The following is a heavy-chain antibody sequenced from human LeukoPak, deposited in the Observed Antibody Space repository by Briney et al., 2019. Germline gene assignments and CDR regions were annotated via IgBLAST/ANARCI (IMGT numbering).Heavy chain of an antibody. CDR1: GFTFSNYA. V-gene: IGHV3-30*04. D-gene: IGHD4-17*01. CDR2: ISYDGSNK. J-gene: IGHJ4*02. Sequence: GGSLRLSCAASGFTFSNYAMHWVRQVPDKGLEWVAVISYDGSNKYYADSVKGRFTISRDNSKNTLYLQMNRLRAEDTAVYYCARDSYGADYWGQGTLVTVSS. CDR3: ARDSYGADY.